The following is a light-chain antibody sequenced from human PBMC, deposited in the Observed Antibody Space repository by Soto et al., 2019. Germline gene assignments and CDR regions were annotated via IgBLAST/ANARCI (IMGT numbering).Light chain of an antibody. CDR1: SSDVGGYNY. J-gene: IGLJ1*01. V-gene: IGLV2-11*01. CDR2: DVT. Sequence: QSALTQPRSVSGSPGQSVTISRTGSSSDVGGYNYVSWFQQPPGKAPKLIIYDVTKRPSGVPDRFSGSKSGNTASLTISGLQAEDEADYYCCSYAGTYTYVFGTGTKVTVL. CDR3: CSYAGTYTYV.